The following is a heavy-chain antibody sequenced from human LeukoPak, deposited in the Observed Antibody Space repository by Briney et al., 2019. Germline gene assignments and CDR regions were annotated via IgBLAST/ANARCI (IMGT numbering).Heavy chain of an antibody. CDR2: ISYDGSHK. V-gene: IGHV3-30*04. Sequence: PGRSLRLSCAASGFTSSTYAMHWVRQAPGKGLEWVAVISYDGSHKYYADSVKGRFTISRDNSKNTLYLQMNSLRAEDTAVHYCARGRVLVVAASNFIDYCGQGTLVTVSS. J-gene: IGHJ4*02. CDR3: ARGRVLVVAASNFIDY. CDR1: GFTSSTYA. D-gene: IGHD2-15*01.